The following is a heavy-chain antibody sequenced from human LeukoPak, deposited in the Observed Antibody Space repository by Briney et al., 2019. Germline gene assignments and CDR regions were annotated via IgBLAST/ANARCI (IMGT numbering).Heavy chain of an antibody. J-gene: IGHJ4*02. CDR3: ASGGGWELPYNFDY. CDR2: IYYSGSS. D-gene: IGHD1-26*01. V-gene: IGHV4-59*08. CDR1: DASLSRYY. Sequence: SETLSLTCTVSDASLSRYYWSWIRQPPGKGLEWIGYIYYSGSSTYSPSPQSRVTISVDTSKNQFSLRLSSVTAADTAVYYCASGGGWELPYNFDYWGQGTLVTVSS.